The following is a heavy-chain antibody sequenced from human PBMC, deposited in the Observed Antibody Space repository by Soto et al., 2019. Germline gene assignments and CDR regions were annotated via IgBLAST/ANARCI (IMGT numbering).Heavy chain of an antibody. CDR3: ARDWSKFSYNYPYYYAMDA. J-gene: IGHJ6*02. V-gene: IGHV3-53*01. Sequence: LRLSCTVSGFSVTNSYINWVRQAPGKGLEWVSILYSSGTTYYADSVRGRFTVSRDDSKSTLFLHMNSLRADDTAVYYCARDWSKFSYNYPYYYAMDAWGQGTTVTVSS. CDR1: GFSVTNSY. D-gene: IGHD5-18*01. CDR2: LYSSGTT.